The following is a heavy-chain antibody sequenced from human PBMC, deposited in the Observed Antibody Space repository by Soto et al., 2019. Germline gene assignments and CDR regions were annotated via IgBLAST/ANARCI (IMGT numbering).Heavy chain of an antibody. CDR1: GGSISSSSYY. V-gene: IGHV4-39*01. CDR3: ARHVGPRFGAWFDP. Sequence: SETLSLTCTVSGGSISSSSYYWGWIRQPPGKGLEWIGSIYYSGSTYYNPSLKSRVTISVDTSKNQFSLKLSSVTAADTAVYYCARHVGPRFGAWFDPWGQGTLVTVSS. CDR2: IYYSGST. J-gene: IGHJ5*02. D-gene: IGHD3-16*01.